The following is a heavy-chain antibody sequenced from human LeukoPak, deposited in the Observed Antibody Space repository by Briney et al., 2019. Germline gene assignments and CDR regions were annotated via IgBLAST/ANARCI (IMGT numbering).Heavy chain of an antibody. Sequence: SVKASCKASGGTFSSYAISWVRQAPGQGLEWMGGIIPIFGAANYAQKFQGRVTITADKSTSTAYMELSSLRSEDTAVYYCARTVAGIGYFDYWGQGTLVTVSS. CDR3: ARTVAGIGYFDY. V-gene: IGHV1-69*06. D-gene: IGHD6-19*01. J-gene: IGHJ4*02. CDR2: IIPIFGAA. CDR1: GGTFSSYA.